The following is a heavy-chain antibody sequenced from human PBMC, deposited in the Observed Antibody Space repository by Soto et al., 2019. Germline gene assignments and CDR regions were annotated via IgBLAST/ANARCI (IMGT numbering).Heavy chain of an antibody. CDR1: GYTLTELS. Sequence: ASVKVSCKVSGYTLTELSMHWVRQAPGKGLEWMGGFDPEDGETIYAQKFQGRVTMTEDTSTDTAYMELSSLRSEDKAVYYCEKGVSIVPAFIDYWGQGTLVTVSS. J-gene: IGHJ4*02. D-gene: IGHD2-8*01. CDR3: EKGVSIVPAFIDY. V-gene: IGHV1-24*01. CDR2: FDPEDGET.